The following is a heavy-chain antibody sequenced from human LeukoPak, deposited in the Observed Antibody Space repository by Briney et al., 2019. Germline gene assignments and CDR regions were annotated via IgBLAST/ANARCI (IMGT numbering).Heavy chain of an antibody. Sequence: GGSLRLSCAASGFTFSSYSMNWVRQAPGKGLEWVSSISSSSSYIYYADSVKGRFTISRDNAKNSLYLQMNSLRAEDTAVYYCARGIAARTGPIDYWGQGTLVTVSS. J-gene: IGHJ4*02. V-gene: IGHV3-21*04. CDR3: ARGIAARTGPIDY. D-gene: IGHD6-6*01. CDR2: ISSSSSYI. CDR1: GFTFSSYS.